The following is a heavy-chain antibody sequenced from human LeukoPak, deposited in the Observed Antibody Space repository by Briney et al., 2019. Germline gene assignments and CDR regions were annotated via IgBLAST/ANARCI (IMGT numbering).Heavy chain of an antibody. J-gene: IGHJ4*02. CDR1: GGSISSYY. Sequence: SETLSLTCTVSGGSISSYYWSWIRQPPGKGLEWIGYIYYSGSTNYNPSLKSRVTISVDTSKNQFSLKLSSVTAADTAVYYCARGTPLIAAAGTCYFDYWGQGTLVTVSS. CDR3: ARGTPLIAAAGTCYFDY. CDR2: IYYSGST. D-gene: IGHD6-13*01. V-gene: IGHV4-59*01.